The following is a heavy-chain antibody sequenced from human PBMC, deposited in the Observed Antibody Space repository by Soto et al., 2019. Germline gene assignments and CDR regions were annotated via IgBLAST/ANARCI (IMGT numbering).Heavy chain of an antibody. J-gene: IGHJ6*02. CDR3: ARDLETGGYCRGGSCRDYYYYGMDV. CDR2: IYYSGST. CDR1: GGSIDSGDYH. V-gene: IGHV4-30-4*01. Sequence: SETLSLTCTVSGGSIDSGDYHWSWIRQSPGKGPEWIGAIYYSGSTYYNPSLKSRIRISVDTSKNQFALKLSSVTAADTAVYYCARDLETGGYCRGGSCRDYYYYGMDVWGQGTTVTVSS. D-gene: IGHD2-15*01.